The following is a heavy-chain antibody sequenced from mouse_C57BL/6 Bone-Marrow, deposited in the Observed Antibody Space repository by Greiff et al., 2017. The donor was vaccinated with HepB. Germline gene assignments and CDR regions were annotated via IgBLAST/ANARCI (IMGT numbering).Heavy chain of an antibody. J-gene: IGHJ1*03. CDR2: ISYDGSN. CDR1: GYSITSGYY. CDR3: ARDQGEGYFDV. V-gene: IGHV3-6*01. Sequence: EVHLVESGPGLVKPSQSLSLTCSVTGYSITSGYYWNWIRQFPGNKLEWMGYISYDGSNNYNPSLKNRISITRDTTKNQFFLKLNSVTTEDTATYYCARDQGEGYFDVWGTGTTVTVSS.